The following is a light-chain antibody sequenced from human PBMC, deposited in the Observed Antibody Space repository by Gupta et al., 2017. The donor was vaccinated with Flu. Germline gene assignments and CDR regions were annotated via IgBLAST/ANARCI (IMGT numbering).Light chain of an antibody. CDR2: LVS. Sequence: VPPGQPASISCTSSQSLVCSDGNTILHWFQQRPGQSPRRLIYLVSHRESGVPDRFSGSGSGTEFTLKISRVEAEDFGVYFCRQGAHGHFAFGRGTKVEI. CDR1: QSLVCSDGNTI. V-gene: IGKV2-30*01. CDR3: RQGAHGHFA. J-gene: IGKJ1*01.